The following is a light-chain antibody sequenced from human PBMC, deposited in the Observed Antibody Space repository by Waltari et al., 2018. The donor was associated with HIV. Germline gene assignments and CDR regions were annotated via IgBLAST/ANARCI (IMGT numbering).Light chain of an antibody. V-gene: IGKV3-15*01. CDR3: QQYNNWPGT. J-gene: IGKJ1*01. Sequence: EIVMTQSPATLSVSPGERDTLSCSASQSVITNLAWYQQRFGQPPRRLIYGASTRATNIPARCSGGGSGTEFTLTISSLQSEDFAIYDCQQYNNWPGTFGQGTKVEV. CDR1: QSVITN. CDR2: GAS.